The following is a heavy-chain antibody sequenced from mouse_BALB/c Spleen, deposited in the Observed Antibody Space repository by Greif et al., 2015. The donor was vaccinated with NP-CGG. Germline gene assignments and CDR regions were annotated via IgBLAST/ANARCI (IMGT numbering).Heavy chain of an antibody. J-gene: IGHJ4*01. V-gene: IGHV1-7*01. CDR2: INPSTGYT. D-gene: IGHD1-1*01. Sequence: VKLVESGAEPAKPGASVKMSCKASGYTFTSYWMHWVKQRPGQGLEWIGYINPSTGYTEYNQKFKDKATLTADKSSSTAYMQLSSMTSEDSAVYYCASDYYGSSYAMDYWGQGTSVTVSS. CDR3: ASDYYGSSYAMDY. CDR1: GYTFTSYW.